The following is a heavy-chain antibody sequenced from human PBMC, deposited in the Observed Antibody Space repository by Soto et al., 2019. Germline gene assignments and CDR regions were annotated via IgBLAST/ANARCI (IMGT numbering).Heavy chain of an antibody. CDR1: SGSISSSSYY. V-gene: IGHV4-39*01. J-gene: IGHJ5*02. D-gene: IGHD6-13*01. CDR2: IYYSGST. CDR3: ARHARQQLDPYNWFDP. Sequence: QLQLQESGPGLVKPSETLSLTCTVSSGSISSSSYYWGWIRQPPGKGLEWIGSIYYSGSTYYNPSLKSRVTISVDTSKNQFSLKLSSVTAADTAVYYCARHARQQLDPYNWFDPWGQGTLVTVSS.